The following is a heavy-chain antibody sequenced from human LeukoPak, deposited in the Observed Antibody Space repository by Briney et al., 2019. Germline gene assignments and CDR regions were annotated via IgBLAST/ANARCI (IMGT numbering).Heavy chain of an antibody. D-gene: IGHD2-21*02. CDR2: IYYSGST. V-gene: IGHV4-59*01. Sequence: PSETLSLTCTVSGGSISSYYWSWIRQPPGKGLEWIGYIYYSGSTNYNPSLKSRVTISVDTSQNQFSLKLSSATAADTAVYYCARVWGGDCYSFCYYYMDVWGKGTTVTVSS. J-gene: IGHJ6*03. CDR3: ARVWGGDCYSFCYYYMDV. CDR1: GGSISSYY.